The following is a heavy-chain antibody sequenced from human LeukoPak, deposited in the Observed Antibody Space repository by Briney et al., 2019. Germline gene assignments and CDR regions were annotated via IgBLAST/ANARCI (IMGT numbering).Heavy chain of an antibody. J-gene: IGHJ4*02. CDR3: AREAHYDSSGYSDY. V-gene: IGHV3-21*01. CDR2: ISSSSSYI. D-gene: IGHD3-22*01. CDR1: GFTFSSYS. Sequence: GGSLRLSCAASGFTFSSYSMNWVRQAPGKGLEWVSSISSSSSYIYYADSVKGRFTISRDNAKNSLYLQMNSLRVEDTAVYYCAREAHYDSSGYSDYWGQGTLVTVSS.